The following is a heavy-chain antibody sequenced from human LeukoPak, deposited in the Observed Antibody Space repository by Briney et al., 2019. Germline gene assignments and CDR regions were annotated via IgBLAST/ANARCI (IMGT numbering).Heavy chain of an antibody. J-gene: IGHJ5*02. CDR1: GGSFSGYY. V-gene: IGHV4-34*01. CDR3: ARSVSYYYDSSGYSSNWFDP. CDR2: INHSGST. Sequence: SETLSITCAVYGGSFSGYYWSWIRQPPGKGLEWIGEINHSGSTNYNPSLKSRVTISVDTSKNQFSLKLSSVTAADTAVYYCARSVSYYYDSSGYSSNWFDPWGQGTLVTVSS. D-gene: IGHD3-22*01.